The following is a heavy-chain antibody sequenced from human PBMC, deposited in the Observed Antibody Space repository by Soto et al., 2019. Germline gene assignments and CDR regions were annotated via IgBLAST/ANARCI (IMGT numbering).Heavy chain of an antibody. CDR3: ARVQQWLAFDY. V-gene: IGHV1-18*01. D-gene: IGHD6-19*01. Sequence: QVQLVQSGAEVKKPGASVKVSCKASGYTFSRYGIIWVRQAPGQGLEWMGWISAYDGNANYAQKFQGRVTMTTETSTSTAYMELRSLRSDDTAVYYCARVQQWLAFDYWGQGTLVTVSS. CDR1: GYTFSRYG. J-gene: IGHJ4*02. CDR2: ISAYDGNA.